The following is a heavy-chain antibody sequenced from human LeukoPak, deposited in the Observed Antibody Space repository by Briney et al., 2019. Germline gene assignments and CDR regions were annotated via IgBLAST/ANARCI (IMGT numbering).Heavy chain of an antibody. CDR3: ARVERGGVLVV. V-gene: IGHV3-23*01. CDR2: ITAYSSTT. D-gene: IGHD3-16*01. J-gene: IGHJ4*02. Sequence: PGGSLRLSCAASGFTFSIYAMSWVRQAPGKGLEWVSIITAYSSTTYYADSVKGRFTISRDNSRTTLYLQMNGLRAEDTAVYYCARVERGGVLVVWGPGTLVIVSS. CDR1: GFTFSIYA.